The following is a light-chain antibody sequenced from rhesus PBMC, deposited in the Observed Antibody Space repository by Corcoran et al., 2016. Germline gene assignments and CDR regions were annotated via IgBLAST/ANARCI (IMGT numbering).Light chain of an antibody. CDR2: AAT. CDR3: QQYKSYPRT. CDR1: QGISSY. V-gene: IGKV1-28*02. Sequence: DIQMTQSPSSLSASVGDTVTITCRASQGISSYLNWFQQKPGKAPKLLIYAATTLPSGGPSRFSGSGTVTDFTITISSLQPEDFATYNCQQYKSYPRTFGQGTKVEIK. J-gene: IGKJ1*01.